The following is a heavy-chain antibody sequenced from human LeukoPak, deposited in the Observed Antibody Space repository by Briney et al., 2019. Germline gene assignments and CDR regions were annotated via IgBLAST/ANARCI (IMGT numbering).Heavy chain of an antibody. CDR2: INHSGST. CDR3: ARAPDYGPPNFDY. Sequence: PSETQSLTCAVYGGSFSGYYWSWIRQPPGKGLEWIGEINHSGSTNYNPSLKSRVTISVDTSKNQFSLKLSSVTAADTAVYYCARAPDYGPPNFDYWGQGTLVTVSS. V-gene: IGHV4-34*01. D-gene: IGHD4/OR15-4a*01. J-gene: IGHJ4*02. CDR1: GGSFSGYY.